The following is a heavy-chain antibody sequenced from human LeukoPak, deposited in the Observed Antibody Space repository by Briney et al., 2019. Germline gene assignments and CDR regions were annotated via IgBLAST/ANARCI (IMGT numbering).Heavy chain of an antibody. CDR3: AKAPVTSCRGAFCYPFDC. CDR2: MSSSDDGR. V-gene: IGHV3-23*01. J-gene: IGHJ4*02. Sequence: PGGSLRLSCAASGFTVSSNYMSWVRQAPGKGLEWVSAMSSSDDGRYYAASVRGRFTISRDTSRSTLYLQMNSLRAEDAAVYYCAKAPVTSCRGAFCYPFDCWGQGTLVTVSS. D-gene: IGHD2-15*01. CDR1: GFTVSSNY.